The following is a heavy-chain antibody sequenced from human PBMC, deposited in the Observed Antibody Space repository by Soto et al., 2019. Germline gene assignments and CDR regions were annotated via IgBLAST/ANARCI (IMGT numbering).Heavy chain of an antibody. CDR2: FDPEDGET. CDR3: ATGVLGGAAGLLTFDY. D-gene: IGHD6-13*01. CDR1: GYTLTELS. Sequence: ASVKVSCKVSGYTLTELSMHWVRQAPGKGLEWMGGFDPEDGETIYAQKFQGRVTMTEDTSTDTAYMELSSLRSEDTAVYYCATGVLGGAAGLLTFDYWGQGTLVTVSS. V-gene: IGHV1-24*01. J-gene: IGHJ4*02.